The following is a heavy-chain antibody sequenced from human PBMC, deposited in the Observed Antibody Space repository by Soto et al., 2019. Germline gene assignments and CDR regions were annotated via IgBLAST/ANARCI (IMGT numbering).Heavy chain of an antibody. J-gene: IGHJ4*02. CDR1: GGTFSSYA. CDR3: ARGPGYYYDSSGYREQAY. CDR2: IIPIFGTA. Sequence: ASVKVSCKASGGTFSSYAISWVRQAPGQGLEWMGGIIPIFGTANYAQKFQGRVTITADESTSTAYMELSSLRSEDTAVYYCARGPGYYYDSSGYREQAYWGQGTLVTVSS. V-gene: IGHV1-69*13. D-gene: IGHD3-22*01.